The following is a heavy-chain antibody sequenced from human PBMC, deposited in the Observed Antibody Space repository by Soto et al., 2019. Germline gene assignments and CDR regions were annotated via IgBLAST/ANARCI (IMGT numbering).Heavy chain of an antibody. J-gene: IGHJ4*02. Sequence: SLTCSVSGGSISSSSHYWGWIRQSPGKGLEWIGSVYYRGRSYSKSSVKSRVTISVDTSKNQFSLNLNSVTASDTAVYFCVSQRTSVLTQAYFDYWGPGALVTVSS. CDR1: GGSISSSSHY. V-gene: IGHV4-39*01. CDR2: VYYRGRS. CDR3: VSQRTSVLTQAYFDY. D-gene: IGHD2-8*01.